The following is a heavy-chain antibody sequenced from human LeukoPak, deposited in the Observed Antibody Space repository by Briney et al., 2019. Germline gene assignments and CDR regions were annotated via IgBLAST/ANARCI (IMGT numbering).Heavy chain of an antibody. V-gene: IGHV1-3*01. CDR1: GYTFSDYA. D-gene: IGHD6-13*01. CDR3: ARNFYSSSWYRPAAPDY. CDR2: INAGNGNT. Sequence: ASVKVSCKASGYTFSDYAMHWVRQAPGQRLEWMGWINAGNGNTKYSQKFQGRVTITRDTSASTAYMELSSLRSEDTAVYYCARNFYSSSWYRPAAPDYWGQGTLVTVSS. J-gene: IGHJ4*02.